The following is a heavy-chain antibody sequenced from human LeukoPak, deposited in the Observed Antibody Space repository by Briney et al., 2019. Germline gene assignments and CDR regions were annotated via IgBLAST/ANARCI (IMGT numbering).Heavy chain of an antibody. D-gene: IGHD3-22*01. CDR1: GFTFSSYS. V-gene: IGHV3-21*01. J-gene: IGHJ3*02. CDR3: ARDLYYYYDSSGGHAFDI. CDR2: ISSSSSYI. Sequence: GGSLRLSCAASGFTFSSYSMNWVRQAPGKGLEWVSSISSSSSYIYYADSVKGRFTISRDNAKNSLYLQMNSLRAEDTAVYYCARDLYYYYDSSGGHAFDIWGQGTMVTVSS.